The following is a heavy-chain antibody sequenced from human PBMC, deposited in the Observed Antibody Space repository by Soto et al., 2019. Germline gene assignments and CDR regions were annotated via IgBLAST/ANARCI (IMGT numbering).Heavy chain of an antibody. V-gene: IGHV3-23*01. J-gene: IGHJ3*02. D-gene: IGHD5-12*01. CDR2: LSRGGGST. CDR1: GFTYSSHG. CDR3: ARDGQYRTDGFDI. Sequence: EAQLLESGGGLIQPGGSLRLSCAASGFTYSSHGMSWVRQAPGKGLEWIAGLSRGGGSTYYADSVKGRFTTSRDNSKNTLDLIMNSLRVEDTALYYCARDGQYRTDGFDIWGQGTMVTVSS.